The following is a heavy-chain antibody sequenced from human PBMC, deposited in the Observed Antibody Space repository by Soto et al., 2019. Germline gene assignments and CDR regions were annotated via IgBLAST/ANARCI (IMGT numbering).Heavy chain of an antibody. CDR1: GGSISSSSYY. V-gene: IGHV4-39*01. CDR2: IYYSGST. J-gene: IGHJ6*02. D-gene: IGHD3-10*01. CDR3: ARHGGYGSGSYDYYGMDV. Sequence: TLSLTCTVSGGSISSSSYYWGWIRQPPGKGLEWIGSIYYSGSTYYNPSLKSRVTISVDTSKNQFSLKLSSVTAADTAVYYCARHGGYGSGSYDYYGMDVWGQGTTVTVSS.